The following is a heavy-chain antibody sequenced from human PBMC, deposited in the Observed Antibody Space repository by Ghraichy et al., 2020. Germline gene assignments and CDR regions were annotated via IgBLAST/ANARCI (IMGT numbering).Heavy chain of an antibody. Sequence: GESLNISCAASGFTFSSYGMHWVRQAPGKGLEWVAVISYDGSNKYYADSVKGRFTISRDNSKNTLFLQMNSLRAEDTAVYYCAKDIPYAEKQWRRGNGMDVWGQGTTVTVSS. CDR3: AKDIPYAEKQWRRGNGMDV. D-gene: IGHD6-19*01. V-gene: IGHV3-30*18. CDR1: GFTFSSYG. J-gene: IGHJ6*02. CDR2: ISYDGSNK.